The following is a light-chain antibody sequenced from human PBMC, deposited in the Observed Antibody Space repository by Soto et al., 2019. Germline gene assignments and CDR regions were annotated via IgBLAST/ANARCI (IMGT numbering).Light chain of an antibody. CDR1: SSDVGGYNY. V-gene: IGLV2-8*01. CDR2: EVS. J-gene: IGLJ1*01. CDR3: ISYAGSNLLYV. Sequence: SALTQPPSASGSPGQSVTISCTGTSSDVGGYNYVSWYQQHPGKASKLMIYEVSKRPSGVPDRFSGSKSGNTASLTVSGLQAEDEADYYCISYAGSNLLYVFGTGTKVTVL.